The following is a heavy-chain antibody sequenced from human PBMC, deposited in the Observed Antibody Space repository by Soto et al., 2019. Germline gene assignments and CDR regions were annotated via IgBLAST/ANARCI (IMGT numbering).Heavy chain of an antibody. Sequence: ASVKVSCKASGYTFTSYDISWVRQATGQGLEWMGWMNPNSGNTGYAQKFQGRVTMTRNTSISTAYMELSSLRSEDTAVYYCARWGFGVDYFDYWGQGTLVTVSS. CDR1: GYTFTSYD. CDR2: MNPNSGNT. J-gene: IGHJ4*02. V-gene: IGHV1-8*01. CDR3: ARWGFGVDYFDY. D-gene: IGHD3-3*01.